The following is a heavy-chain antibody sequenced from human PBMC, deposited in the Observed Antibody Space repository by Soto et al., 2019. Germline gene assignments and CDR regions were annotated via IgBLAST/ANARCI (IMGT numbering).Heavy chain of an antibody. CDR3: ARLDYYFDY. CDR1: GGSISSYY. V-gene: IGHV4-59*01. CDR2: IYYSGST. Sequence: ASETLSLTCTVSGGSISSYYWSWIRQPPGKGLEWIGYIYYSGSTNYNPSLKSRVTISVDTSKNQFSLKLSSVTAADTAVYYCARLDYYFDYWGQGTLVTVSS. J-gene: IGHJ4*02.